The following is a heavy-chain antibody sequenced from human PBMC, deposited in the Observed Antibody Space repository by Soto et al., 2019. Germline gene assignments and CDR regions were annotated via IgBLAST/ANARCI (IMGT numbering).Heavy chain of an antibody. V-gene: IGHV1-18*01. CDR1: GFTFTNYG. J-gene: IGHJ4*02. D-gene: IGHD6-6*01. CDR2: ISAYKGNT. Sequence: QVQLVQSGAEVRKPGASVKVSCKASGFTFTNYGITWLRQAPGQGLEWMGWISAYKGNTNYAQKYQGRGTMTTDTSTSTAHMELRSLRSDDTALYYCASRSGQLPYYFDYWGQGTLFTVSS. CDR3: ASRSGQLPYYFDY.